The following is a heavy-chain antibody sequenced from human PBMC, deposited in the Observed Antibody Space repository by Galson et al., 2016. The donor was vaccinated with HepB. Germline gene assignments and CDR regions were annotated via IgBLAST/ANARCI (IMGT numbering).Heavy chain of an antibody. D-gene: IGHD1-1*01. CDR3: TREKDNRFTY. Sequence: SVKVSCKASGNTSSIYSMHWVRQAPGQRLEWMGWINGGNSDTKYSQQFQGRVTFTRVTSASTAYLELSNLTSEDTAVYYCTREKDNRFTYWGQGTLVTVS. V-gene: IGHV1-3*01. CDR1: GNTSSIYS. CDR2: INGGNSDT. J-gene: IGHJ4*02.